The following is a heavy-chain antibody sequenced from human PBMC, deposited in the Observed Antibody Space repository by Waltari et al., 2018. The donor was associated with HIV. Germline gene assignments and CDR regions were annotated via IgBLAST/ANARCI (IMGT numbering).Heavy chain of an antibody. CDR2: ISHTGAT. V-gene: IGHV4-34*02. J-gene: IGHJ4*02. Sequence: VQLQQWGGGLFNSSRTLSLPCAVYGGSFNGFFWTCLRQPPGRGLEWIGEISHTGATAYNPSLGGRVTVSLDTAKNQFFVTLRSLTVADTATYFCARGRRPYHNLFTGYTFYFDSWGRGS. D-gene: IGHD3-9*01. CDR3: ARGRRPYHNLFTGYTFYFDS. CDR1: GGSFNGFF.